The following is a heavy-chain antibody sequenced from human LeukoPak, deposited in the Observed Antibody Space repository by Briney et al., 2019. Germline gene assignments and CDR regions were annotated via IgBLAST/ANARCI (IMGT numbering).Heavy chain of an antibody. CDR2: MNPNSGNT. D-gene: IGHD1-26*01. Sequence: ASVKVSCKASGYTFTSYDINWVRQATGQGLEWMGWMNPNSGNTGYAQKFQGRVTITTDESTSTAYMELSSLRSEDTAVYYCARGLRIVGATPLGYWGQGTLVTVSS. CDR3: ARGLRIVGATPLGY. J-gene: IGHJ4*02. CDR1: GYTFTSYD. V-gene: IGHV1-8*03.